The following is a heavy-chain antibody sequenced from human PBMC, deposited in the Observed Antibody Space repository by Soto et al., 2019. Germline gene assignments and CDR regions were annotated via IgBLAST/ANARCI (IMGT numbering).Heavy chain of an antibody. J-gene: IGHJ4*02. CDR3: TRGGYIVVGATVY. D-gene: IGHD1-26*01. CDR1: GYTFSDYG. Sequence: QVQLVQSGAEVKMPGASVKVSCKASGYTFSDYGINWVRQATGQGLEWMGWMNPKSGDTVYAQKFQGRVSMTRATSISTASLELNSLKSEDTAVYFVTRGGYIVVGATVYWGQGALVPVS. CDR2: MNPKSGDT. V-gene: IGHV1-8*01.